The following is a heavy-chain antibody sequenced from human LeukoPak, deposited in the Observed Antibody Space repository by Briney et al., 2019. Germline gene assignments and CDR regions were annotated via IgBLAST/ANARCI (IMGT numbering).Heavy chain of an antibody. CDR3: TTVRWGNSWYVDY. D-gene: IGHD6-13*01. CDR2: IKSKTEGGTT. Sequence: GGSLRLSCAASGFTFSYDWMTWVRQAPGKGLEWVGRIKSKTEGGTTDYAAPVKGRFTISRDDSKNTLYLQMNSLKTEDTAIYYCTTVRWGNSWYVDYWGQGTLVTVS. CDR1: GFTFSYDW. J-gene: IGHJ4*02. V-gene: IGHV3-15*01.